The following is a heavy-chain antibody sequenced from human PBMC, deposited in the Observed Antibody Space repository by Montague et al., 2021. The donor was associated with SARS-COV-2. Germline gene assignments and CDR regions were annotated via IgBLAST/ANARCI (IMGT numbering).Heavy chain of an antibody. V-gene: IGHV4-59*12. CDR3: ARVVVDASGVYHFDY. CDR1: GDSISRYY. D-gene: IGHD6-19*01. J-gene: IGHJ4*02. CDR2: HYNSGST. Sequence: SETLSLTCTVSGDSISRYYWGWIRQPPGKGLGWMGYHYNSGSTNYSPTLKSRIAMSVDTSENPFSLKLFSVTATDTAVYYCARVVVDASGVYHFDYWGQGALVAVSS.